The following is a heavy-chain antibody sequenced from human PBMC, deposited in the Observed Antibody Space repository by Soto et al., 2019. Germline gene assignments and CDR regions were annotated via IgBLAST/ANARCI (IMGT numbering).Heavy chain of an antibody. D-gene: IGHD1-1*01. CDR2: IDPGDSSS. J-gene: IGHJ4*02. CDR1: GYDFTKYW. CDR3: AMPGRPTISGTWKI. V-gene: IGHV5-10-1*01. Sequence: GESLKISCMGSGYDFTKYWMTWVRQMPGKGLEWMARIDPGDSSSDYNPSFRGHVTISIDKSSSTAHLQWTSLKTSDTAIYSCAMPGRPTISGTWKIGGQGTLVTVSS.